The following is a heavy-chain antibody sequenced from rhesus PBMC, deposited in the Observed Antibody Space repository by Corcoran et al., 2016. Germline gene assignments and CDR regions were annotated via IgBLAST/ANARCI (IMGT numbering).Heavy chain of an antibody. Sequence: QVQLQESGPGLVKPSETLSLTCAVSGDSVSSNNWWSWIRQPPGKGLEWIGDISGTNNNPYYNPCRGSRVTISADTAKNQVSLKRNSVTAADTDVFYCARRGYYNSGYYFDHWGQGVLVTVPS. D-gene: IGHD3-28*01. CDR2: ISGTNNNP. CDR1: GDSVSSNNW. J-gene: IGHJ4*01. V-gene: IGHV4-65*01. CDR3: ARRGYYNSGYYFDH.